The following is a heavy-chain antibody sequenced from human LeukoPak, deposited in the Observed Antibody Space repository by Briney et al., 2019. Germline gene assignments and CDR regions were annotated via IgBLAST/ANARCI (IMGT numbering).Heavy chain of an antibody. Sequence: GGSLRLSCAASGFTFSSYAISWVRQAPGKGLEWVSAISGSGGSTYYADSVKGRFTISRDNSKNTLYLQMNSLRAEDTAVYYCAKDMDYGDHPFDYWGQGTLVTVSS. J-gene: IGHJ4*02. D-gene: IGHD4-17*01. CDR3: AKDMDYGDHPFDY. CDR2: ISGSGGST. CDR1: GFTFSSYA. V-gene: IGHV3-23*01.